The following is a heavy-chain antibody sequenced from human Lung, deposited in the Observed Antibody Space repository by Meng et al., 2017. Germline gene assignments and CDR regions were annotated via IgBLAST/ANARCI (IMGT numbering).Heavy chain of an antibody. D-gene: IGHD1/OR15-1a*01. V-gene: IGHV4-34*01. CDR2: INHSGST. CDR3: ARPKQANWYFDL. J-gene: IGHJ2*01. CDR1: GGYFSGYY. Sequence: HIHQWGAGSLNPSGTLSPTCAVYGGYFSGYYWSWIRQPPGKGLEWIGEINHSGSTNYNPSLKSRVTISVDTSKNQFSLKLSSVTAADTAVYYCARPKQANWYFDLWGRGTLVTVSS.